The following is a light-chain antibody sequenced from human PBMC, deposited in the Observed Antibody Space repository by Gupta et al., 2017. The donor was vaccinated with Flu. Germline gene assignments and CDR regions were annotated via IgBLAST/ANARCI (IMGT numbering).Light chain of an antibody. Sequence: SALTQPASVSGSPGQSITISCTGSGSDIGTYNLVSWYHQHPGKAPKLLLYEVFKRPSGVSDRFSGSKSGHTASLTITGLQAADEAVYYCCSFADTSAPYVFATGTKVTVL. J-gene: IGLJ1*01. V-gene: IGLV2-23*02. CDR3: CSFADTSAPYV. CDR1: GSDIGTYNL. CDR2: EVF.